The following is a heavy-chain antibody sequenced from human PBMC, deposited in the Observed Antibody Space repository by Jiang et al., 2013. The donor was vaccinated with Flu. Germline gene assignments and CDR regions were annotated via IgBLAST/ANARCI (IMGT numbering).Heavy chain of an antibody. D-gene: IGHD3-10*01. CDR3: ARGPLYVGSGSYHYYYGMDV. J-gene: IGHJ6*02. CDR1: GGTFSSYA. CDR2: IIPIFGTA. V-gene: IGHV1-69*01. Sequence: GAEVKKPGSSVKVSCKASGGTFSSYAISWVRQAPGQGLEWMGGIIPIFGTANYAQKFQGRVTITADESTSTAYMELSSLRSEDTAVYYCARGPLYVGSGSYHYYYGMDVWGQGTTVTVSS.